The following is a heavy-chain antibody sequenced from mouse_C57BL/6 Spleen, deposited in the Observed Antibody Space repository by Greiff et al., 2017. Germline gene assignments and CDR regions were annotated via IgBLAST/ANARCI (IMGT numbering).Heavy chain of an antibody. J-gene: IGHJ1*03. V-gene: IGHV1-18*01. CDR1: GYTFTDYN. CDR2: INPNNGGT. CDR3: ARRVVVWYFDV. Sequence: EVQLQQSGPELVKPGASVKIPCKASGYTFTDYNMDWVKQSHGKSLEWIGDINPNNGGTIYNQKFKGKATLTVDKSSSTAYMELRSLTSEDTAVYYCARRVVVWYFDVWGTGTTVTVSS. D-gene: IGHD1-1*01.